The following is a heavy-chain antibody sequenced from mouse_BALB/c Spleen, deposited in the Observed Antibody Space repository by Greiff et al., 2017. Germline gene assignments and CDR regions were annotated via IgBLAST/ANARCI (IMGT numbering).Heavy chain of an antibody. J-gene: IGHJ4*01. V-gene: IGHV5-4*02. Sequence: EVNLVESGGGLVKPGGSLKLSCAASGFTFSDYYMYWVRQTPEKRLEWVATISDGGSYTYYPDSVKGRFTISRDNAKNNLYLQMSSLKSEDTAMYYCARDLVDYWGQGTSVTVSS. CDR1: GFTFSDYY. CDR3: ARDLVDY. CDR2: ISDGGSYT.